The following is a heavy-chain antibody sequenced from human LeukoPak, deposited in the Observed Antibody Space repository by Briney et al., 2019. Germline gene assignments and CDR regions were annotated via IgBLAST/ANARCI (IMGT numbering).Heavy chain of an antibody. D-gene: IGHD3-9*01. J-gene: IGHJ3*02. CDR3: ARMRYFDWFDAFDI. Sequence: PGGSLRLSCAASGFTFSSYWMSRVRQAPGKGLEWVANIKQDGSEKYYVDSVKGRFTISRDNAKNSLYLKMNSLRAEDTAVYYCARMRYFDWFDAFDIWGQGTMVTVSS. CDR1: GFTFSSYW. CDR2: IKQDGSEK. V-gene: IGHV3-7*01.